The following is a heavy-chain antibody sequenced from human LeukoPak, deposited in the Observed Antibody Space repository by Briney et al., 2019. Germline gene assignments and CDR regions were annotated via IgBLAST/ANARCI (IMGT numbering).Heavy chain of an antibody. CDR3: AKARETNGFYRYFDY. Sequence: GGSLRLSCAASGFTFSNAWMSWVRQAPGKGLEWVSDISGSGGSTYYADSVKGRFTISRDNSKNTLYLRMDALGADDTAIYYCAKARETNGFYRYFDYWGQGTLVTVSS. V-gene: IGHV3-23*01. CDR1: GFTFSNAW. D-gene: IGHD2-8*01. CDR2: ISGSGGST. J-gene: IGHJ4*02.